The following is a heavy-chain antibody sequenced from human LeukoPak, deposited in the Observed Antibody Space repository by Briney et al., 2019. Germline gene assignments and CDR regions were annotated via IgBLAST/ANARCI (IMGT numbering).Heavy chain of an antibody. V-gene: IGHV4-39*07. CDR2: ISYSGST. J-gene: IGHJ6*03. D-gene: IGHD3-16*01. CDR1: GGSISSSSYY. CDR3: ARETSQKGAHYMDV. Sequence: SETLSLTCTVSGGSISSSSYYWGWVRQPPGKGLEWIGSISYSGSTYYNPSLKSRVTISVDTSKNQFSLKLSSVTAADTAVYYCARETSQKGAHYMDVWGKGTTVTISS.